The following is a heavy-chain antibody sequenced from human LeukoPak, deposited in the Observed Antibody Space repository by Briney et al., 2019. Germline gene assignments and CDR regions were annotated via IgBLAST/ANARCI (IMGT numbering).Heavy chain of an antibody. D-gene: IGHD5-18*01. Sequence: GGSLRLSCAASGFTFSSYGIHWVRQAPGKGLEWVSGITGNGATTYYADSVKGRFTISRDNSRNTVYLQMNSLRAEDTAVYYCANDLGWIQLNLGRGQGTLVTVSS. CDR2: ITGNGATT. CDR3: ANDLGWIQLNLG. J-gene: IGHJ4*02. CDR1: GFTFSSYG. V-gene: IGHV3-23*01.